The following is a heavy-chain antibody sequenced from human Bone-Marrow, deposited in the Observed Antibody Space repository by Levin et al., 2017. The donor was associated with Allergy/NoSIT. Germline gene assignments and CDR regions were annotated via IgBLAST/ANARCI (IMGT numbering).Heavy chain of an antibody. CDR3: ARASRSSGSHWSFDI. J-gene: IGHJ3*02. D-gene: IGHD6-19*01. CDR2: IFHSGSI. V-gene: IGHV4-4*02. CDR1: GGSISDGSW. Sequence: SETLSLTCAVSGGSISDGSWWTWLRQPPGERLEWLGEIFHSGSINYNPSLKSRVTISVDNSKSQFSLNLNSVTAADTAVYFCARASRSSGSHWSFDIWGQGTMVTVSS.